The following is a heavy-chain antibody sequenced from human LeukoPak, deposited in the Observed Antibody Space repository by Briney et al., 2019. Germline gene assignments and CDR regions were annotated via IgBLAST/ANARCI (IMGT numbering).Heavy chain of an antibody. CDR1: GYTFSRND. J-gene: IGHJ4*02. Sequence: ASVKVSCKASGYTFSRNDINWFRQASGQGLEWMGWMSPSRDNTGYAQKFQGRVAMTRDIFTSTAYMDLSSLIFEDTAVYYCARGIDQGVDYWGQGTLVTVSS. CDR2: MSPSRDNT. V-gene: IGHV1-8*01. CDR3: ARGIDQGVDY. D-gene: IGHD2-2*01.